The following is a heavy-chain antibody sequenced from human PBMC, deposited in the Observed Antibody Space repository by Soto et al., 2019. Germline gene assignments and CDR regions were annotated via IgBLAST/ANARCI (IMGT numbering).Heavy chain of an antibody. CDR3: ATAPPHLLWFEGMDV. CDR1: GYTLTELS. Sequence: GPVKVSCKVSGYTLTELSMHWVRQAPGKGLEWMGGFDPEDGETIYAQKFQGRVTMTEDTSTDTAYMELSSLRSEDTAVYYCATAPPHLLWFEGMDVWGQGTTVTVSS. J-gene: IGHJ6*02. V-gene: IGHV1-24*01. D-gene: IGHD3-10*01. CDR2: FDPEDGET.